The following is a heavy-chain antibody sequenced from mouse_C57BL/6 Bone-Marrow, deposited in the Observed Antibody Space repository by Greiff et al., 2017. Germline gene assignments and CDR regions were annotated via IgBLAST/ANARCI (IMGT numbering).Heavy chain of an antibody. J-gene: IGHJ3*01. D-gene: IGHD1-1*01. CDR2: INYDGSST. CDR3: ARGYYGSSPGFAY. CDR1: GFTFSDYY. V-gene: IGHV5-16*01. Sequence: EVMLVESEGGLVQPGSSMKLSCTASGFTFSDYYMAWVRQVPEKGLEWVANINYDGSSTYYLDSLKSRFIISRDNAKNILYLQMSSLKSEDTATYYCARGYYGSSPGFAYWGQGTLVTVSA.